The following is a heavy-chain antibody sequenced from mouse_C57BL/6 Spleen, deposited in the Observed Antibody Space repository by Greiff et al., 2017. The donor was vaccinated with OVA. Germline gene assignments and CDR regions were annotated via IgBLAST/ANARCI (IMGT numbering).Heavy chain of an antibody. CDR3: AREGDDYGSLDY. D-gene: IGHD1-1*01. CDR2: IYYSGTI. CDR1: GISITTGNYR. J-gene: IGHJ2*01. V-gene: IGHV3-5*01. Sequence: VQLKESGPGLVKPSQTVFLTCTVTGISITTGNYRWSWIRQFPGNKLEWIGYIYYSGTITYNPSLTSRTTITRDHPKNRFFLEMNSLTAEDTAAYYCAREGDDYGSLDYWGQGTTLTVSS.